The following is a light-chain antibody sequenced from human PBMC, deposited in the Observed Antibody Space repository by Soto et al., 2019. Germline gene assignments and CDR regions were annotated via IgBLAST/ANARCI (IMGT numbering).Light chain of an antibody. CDR2: EVS. J-gene: IGLJ2*01. CDR1: SSDVGGYNY. CDR3: SSLTSTNTLA. V-gene: IGLV2-14*01. Sequence: QSVLTQPASVSGSPGQSITISCTGTSSDVGGYNYVSWYQQHPGKAPKLMIYEVSYRPSGVSNRVSGSKSGNTASLTISGLQAEDEAGYYCSSLTSTNTLAFGGGTKLTVL.